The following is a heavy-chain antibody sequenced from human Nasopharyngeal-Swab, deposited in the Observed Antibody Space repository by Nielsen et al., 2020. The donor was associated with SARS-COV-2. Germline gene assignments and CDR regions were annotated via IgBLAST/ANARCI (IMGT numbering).Heavy chain of an antibody. D-gene: IGHD2-2*02. CDR3: VGWVQYHFDS. J-gene: IGHJ4*02. CDR2: IWYDGSNK. CDR1: GFTFSSSG. V-gene: IGHV3-33*01. Sequence: GGSLRLSCAASGFTFSSSGMHWVRQAPGKGLEWVAVIWYDGSNKYYADSVKGRFIISRDNSKDTLYLQMNSLRVEDTAVYYCVGWVQYHFDSWGQGTLVTVSS.